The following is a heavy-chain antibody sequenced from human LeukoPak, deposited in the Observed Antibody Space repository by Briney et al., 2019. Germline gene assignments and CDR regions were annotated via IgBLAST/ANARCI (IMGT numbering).Heavy chain of an antibody. D-gene: IGHD1-1*01. V-gene: IGHV4-39*01. CDR1: GASISSSDYY. Sequence: SETLSLTCVLSGASISSSDYYWAWIRQPPGKGVEWIGTVYYSGSTYYNPSLKSRLTISVDTSNNSISLKVTSLTAADTAVYYCARHGNWEPFDYWGQGSLVTVSS. J-gene: IGHJ4*02. CDR3: ARHGNWEPFDY. CDR2: VYYSGST.